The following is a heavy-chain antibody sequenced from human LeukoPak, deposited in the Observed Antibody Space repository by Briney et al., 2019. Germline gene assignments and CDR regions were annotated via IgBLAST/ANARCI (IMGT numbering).Heavy chain of an antibody. CDR1: GLTFSSYW. Sequence: GGSLRLSCAASGLTFSSYWMSWVRQAPGKGLEWVASIKEDGSEKYYVDSVKGRFTISRDNAKNSLYLQMNSLRAEDTAVYYCARHAHYGSNLFDCCGQGTLVTVSS. CDR3: ARHAHYGSNLFDC. CDR2: IKEDGSEK. V-gene: IGHV3-7*01. D-gene: IGHD4/OR15-4a*01. J-gene: IGHJ4*02.